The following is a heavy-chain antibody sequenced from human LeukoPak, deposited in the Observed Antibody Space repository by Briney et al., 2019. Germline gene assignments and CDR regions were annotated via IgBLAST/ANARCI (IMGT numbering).Heavy chain of an antibody. D-gene: IGHD2-2*01. CDR3: AKAESESCTGTTCYPFAY. J-gene: IGHJ4*02. Sequence: GGSLRLSCAASGFTFSSYAMNWVRRAPGKRREWVSSIVGGGGSTYYADSVKGRFTISRDNSKNTLYLQMNSLRAEDTAVYYCAKAESESCTGTTCYPFAYWGQGTLVTVSS. V-gene: IGHV3-23*01. CDR1: GFTFSSYA. CDR2: IVGGGGST.